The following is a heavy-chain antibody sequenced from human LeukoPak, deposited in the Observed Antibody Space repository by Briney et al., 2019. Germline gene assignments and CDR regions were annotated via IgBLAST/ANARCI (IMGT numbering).Heavy chain of an antibody. D-gene: IGHD3-10*01. CDR2: ISSYGGST. CDR1: GFTFSSYA. CDR3: ARDGSRLLWFGELLSQNWFDP. V-gene: IGHV3-64*01. J-gene: IGHJ5*02. Sequence: GGSLRLSCAASGFTFSSYAMHWVHQAPGKGLEYVSAISSYGGSTYYANSVKGRFTISRDNSKNTLYLQMGSLRAEDMAVYYCARDGSRLLWFGELLSQNWFDPWGQGTLVTVSS.